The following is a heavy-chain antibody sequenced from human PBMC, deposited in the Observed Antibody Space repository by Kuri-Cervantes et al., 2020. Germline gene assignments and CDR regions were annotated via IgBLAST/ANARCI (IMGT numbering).Heavy chain of an antibody. V-gene: IGHV3-30*18. CDR2: VSFDGNNK. CDR3: AKANRIRQWLEVEYYYYYYGMDV. J-gene: IGHJ6*02. D-gene: IGHD6-19*01. CDR1: GFTFSSYG. Sequence: GGSLRLSCAASGFTFSSYGMHWVRQAPGKGLEWVAVVSFDGNNKYYADCVKGQFTISRDNSKNTLYLQMNSLRAEDTAVYYCAKANRIRQWLEVEYYYYYYGMDVWGQGTTVTVSS.